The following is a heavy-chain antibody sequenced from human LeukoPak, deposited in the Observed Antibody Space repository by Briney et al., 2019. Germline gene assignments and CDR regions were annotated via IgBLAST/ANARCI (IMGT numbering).Heavy chain of an antibody. J-gene: IGHJ5*02. CDR1: GGSISSGGYS. CDR2: IYYSGST. V-gene: IGHV4-31*03. Sequence: PSETLSLTCTVSGGSISSGGYSWSWIRQHPGKGLEWIGYIYYSGSTYYNPSLKSRVTISVDTSKNQFSLKLSSVTAADTAVYYCARDRGGDSFDPWGQGTLVTVSS. CDR3: ARDRGGDSFDP.